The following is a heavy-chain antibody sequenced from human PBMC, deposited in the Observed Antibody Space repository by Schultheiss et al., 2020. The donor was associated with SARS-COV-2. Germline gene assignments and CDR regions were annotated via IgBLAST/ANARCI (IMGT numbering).Heavy chain of an antibody. D-gene: IGHD4-17*01. Sequence: SQTLSLTCAVYGGSFSGYYWSWIRQPPGKGLEWIGYIYYSGSTNYNPSLKSRVTISVDTSKNQFSLKLSSVTAADTAVYYCARETTVTYWYFDLWGRGTLVTVSS. CDR2: IYYSGST. J-gene: IGHJ2*01. CDR1: GGSFSGYY. CDR3: ARETTVTYWYFDL. V-gene: IGHV4-59*12.